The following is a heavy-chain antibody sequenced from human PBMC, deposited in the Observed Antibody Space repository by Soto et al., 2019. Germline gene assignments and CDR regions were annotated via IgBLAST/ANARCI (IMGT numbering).Heavy chain of an antibody. J-gene: IGHJ6*02. D-gene: IGHD2-15*01. CDR2: ISSSRSYI. V-gene: IGHV3-21*01. Sequence: GGSLRLSCAASGFTFSSYSMNWVRQAPGKGLEWVSSISSSRSYIYYADSVKGRFTISRDNAKNSLYLQMNSLRAEDTAVYYCARGGVDYYYAMDVWGQGTTVTVSS. CDR3: ARGGVDYYYAMDV. CDR1: GFTFSSYS.